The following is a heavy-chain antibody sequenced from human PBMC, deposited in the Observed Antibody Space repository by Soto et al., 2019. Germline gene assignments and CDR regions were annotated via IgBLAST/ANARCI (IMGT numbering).Heavy chain of an antibody. CDR3: ARRATPPHYRY. Sequence: QLQLQESGPGLVKPSETLSLTCTVSGGSISSSSYYWGWIRQPPGKGLEWIGSIYYSGSTSHTPSLTTRVAISVAPPPTQFSLQLSSVTAADPAVSYCARRATPPHYRYWGQGTLVTVSS. CDR1: GGSISSSSYY. CDR2: IYYSGST. D-gene: IGHD2-15*01. J-gene: IGHJ4*02. V-gene: IGHV4-39*01.